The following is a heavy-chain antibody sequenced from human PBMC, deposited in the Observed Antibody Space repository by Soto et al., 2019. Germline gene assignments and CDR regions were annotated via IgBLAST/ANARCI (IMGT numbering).Heavy chain of an antibody. CDR2: IYPGDHET. J-gene: IGHJ4*02. CDR1: WNTLFHLW. V-gene: IGHV5-51*01. D-gene: IGHD6-13*01. CDR3: ARSPRSSPYFDY. Sequence: GGSLKNSCQGSWNTLFHLWIGWVRPLPGKGLEWMGIIYPGDHETRYSPSFHGKVTISADKSINTAYLQWNSLEASDTAFYFCARSPRSSPYFDYWGQGALVTVSS.